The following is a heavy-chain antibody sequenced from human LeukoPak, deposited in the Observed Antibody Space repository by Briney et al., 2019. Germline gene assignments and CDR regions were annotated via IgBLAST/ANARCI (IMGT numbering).Heavy chain of an antibody. D-gene: IGHD2-15*01. CDR2: IYHTGST. CDR3: ASGCSGGSCFRGSWFDP. Sequence: SETLSLICTVSGYSISSGYYWGWFRQPPGEGLEWIGSIYHTGSTYYNPSLKNRVTISIDTSKNHFSLKLSSVTAADTAVYYCASGCSGGSCFRGSWFDPWGQGTLVTVSS. CDR1: GYSISSGYY. J-gene: IGHJ5*02. V-gene: IGHV4-38-2*02.